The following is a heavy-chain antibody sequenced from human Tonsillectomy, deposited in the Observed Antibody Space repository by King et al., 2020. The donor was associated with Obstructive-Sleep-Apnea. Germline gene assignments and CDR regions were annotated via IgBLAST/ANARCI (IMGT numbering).Heavy chain of an antibody. CDR3: ARGHYGSGSWDFDL. Sequence: LQLQESGPGLVKPSETLSLSCTVSGGSISSSSYYWGCIREPPGKGREWIGSIYFSGSTYYSPALKSRVSIFIDTSKNQFSLKLSSVTAADTAGYYCARGHYGSGSWDFDLWGRGTLVTVSS. CDR2: IYFSGST. V-gene: IGHV4-39*01. J-gene: IGHJ2*01. D-gene: IGHD3-10*01. CDR1: GGSISSSSYY.